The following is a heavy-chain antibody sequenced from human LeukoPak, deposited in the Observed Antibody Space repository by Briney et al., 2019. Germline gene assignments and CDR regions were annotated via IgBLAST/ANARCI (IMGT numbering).Heavy chain of an antibody. D-gene: IGHD6-19*01. J-gene: IGHJ4*02. V-gene: IGHV3-21*04. CDR2: ISSSSSYI. Sequence: GGSLRLSCAASGFTFSSYSMNWVRQAPGKGLEWVSSISSSSSYIYYADSVKGRFTISRDNAKNSLYLQMNSLRAEDTALYYCAKDRSFDSGWRFDYWGQGTLVTVSS. CDR3: AKDRSFDSGWRFDY. CDR1: GFTFSSYS.